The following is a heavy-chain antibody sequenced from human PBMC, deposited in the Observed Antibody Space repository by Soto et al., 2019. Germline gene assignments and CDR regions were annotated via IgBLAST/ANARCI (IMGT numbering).Heavy chain of an antibody. D-gene: IGHD3-9*01. CDR1: GISLTNSGVG. J-gene: IGHJ6*02. CDR2: IYWDDAK. Sequence: QINLTESGPTLVKPTQTLTLTCTFSGISLTNSGVGVSWIRQPPGKALEWLAVIYWDDAKHFSPSQKSRLTITKDTSKNQVVLTMTNMDSVDTATYFCAQMDFDLYAMDVWGQGTTVIFSS. CDR3: AQMDFDLYAMDV. V-gene: IGHV2-5*02.